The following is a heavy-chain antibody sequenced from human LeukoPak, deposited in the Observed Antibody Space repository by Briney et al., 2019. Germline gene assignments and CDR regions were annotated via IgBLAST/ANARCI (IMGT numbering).Heavy chain of an antibody. D-gene: IGHD2-15*01. J-gene: IGHJ4*02. V-gene: IGHV4-59*08. Sequence: SETLSLTCTVSGGSISSYYWSWIRQPPGKGLEWIGYIYYSGSTNYNPSLKSRVTISVDTSKNQFSLKLSSVTAADTAVYYCARLYCSGGSCYSDVLFDYWGQGTLVTVSS. CDR1: GGSISSYY. CDR2: IYYSGST. CDR3: ARLYCSGGSCYSDVLFDY.